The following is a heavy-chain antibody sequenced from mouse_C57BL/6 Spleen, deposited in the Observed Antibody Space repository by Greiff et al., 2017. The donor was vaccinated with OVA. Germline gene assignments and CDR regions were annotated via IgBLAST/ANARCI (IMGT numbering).Heavy chain of an antibody. D-gene: IGHD1-1*01. CDR1: GYTFTSYW. CDR3: ATYGSSLDFDY. CDR2: IDPSDSYT. J-gene: IGHJ2*01. Sequence: QVQLQQSGAELVKPGASVKLSCKASGYTFTSYWMQWVKQRPGQGLEWIGEIDPSDSYTNYNQKFKGKATLTVDTSSSTAYMQLSSLTSEDSAVYYCATYGSSLDFDYWGQGTTLTVSS. V-gene: IGHV1-50*01.